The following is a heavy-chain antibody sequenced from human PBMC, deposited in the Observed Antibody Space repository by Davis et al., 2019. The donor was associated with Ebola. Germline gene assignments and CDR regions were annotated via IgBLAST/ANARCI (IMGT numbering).Heavy chain of an antibody. CDR2: ISSSSSTI. CDR3: ARILYDYVWGSYNYYYGMDV. Sequence: GESLKISCAASGFTFSSYSMNWVRQAPGKGLEWVSYISSSSSTIYYADSVKGRFTISRDNAKNSLYLQMNSLRDEDTAVYYCARILYDYVWGSYNYYYGMDVWGKGTTVTVSS. V-gene: IGHV3-48*02. CDR1: GFTFSSYS. J-gene: IGHJ6*04. D-gene: IGHD3-16*01.